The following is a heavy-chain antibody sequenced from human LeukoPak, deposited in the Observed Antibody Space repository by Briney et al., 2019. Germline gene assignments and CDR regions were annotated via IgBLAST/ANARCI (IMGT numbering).Heavy chain of an antibody. CDR1: GYTFTSYD. CDR2: MNPNSGNT. V-gene: IGHV1-8*01. D-gene: IGHD5-12*01. Sequence: GASVKVSCKASGYTFTSYDINWVRQATGQGLEWMGWMNPNSGNTGYAQKFQGRVTMTRNTSISTAYMELSSLRSEDTAVYYCARPDVEPYSGYVGSQAFDIWGQGTMVTVSS. J-gene: IGHJ3*02. CDR3: ARPDVEPYSGYVGSQAFDI.